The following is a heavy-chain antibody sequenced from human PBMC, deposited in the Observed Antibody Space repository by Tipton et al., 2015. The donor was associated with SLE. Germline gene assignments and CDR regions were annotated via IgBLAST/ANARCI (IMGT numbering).Heavy chain of an antibody. CDR2: IYYSGST. D-gene: IGHD3-3*01. Sequence: TLSLTCTVSGGSISSGSYYWSWIRQPAGKGLEWIGYIYYSGSTNYNPSLKSRVTISVDTSKNQFSLKLSSVTAADTAVYYCARRYYDFWSGYYPFDYWGQGTLVTVSS. J-gene: IGHJ4*02. CDR3: ARRYYDFWSGYYPFDY. CDR1: GGSISSGSYY. V-gene: IGHV4-61*10.